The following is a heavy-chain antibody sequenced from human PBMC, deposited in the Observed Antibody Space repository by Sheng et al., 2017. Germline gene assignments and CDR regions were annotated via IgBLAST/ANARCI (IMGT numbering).Heavy chain of an antibody. CDR2: INPIFHTT. V-gene: IGHV1-69*01. Sequence: QVQLVQSGAEVKTPGSSVQVACKFSGGTFNAFAFCWVRQAPGQGLEWMGGINPIFHTTDYAQKFQDRVAISADESTNTVHLHLSRLTGEDMAIYYCVREGWELGPHWGQGTLVTVSS. CDR3: VREGWELGPH. CDR1: GGTFNAFA. J-gene: IGHJ4*02. D-gene: IGHD1-26*01.